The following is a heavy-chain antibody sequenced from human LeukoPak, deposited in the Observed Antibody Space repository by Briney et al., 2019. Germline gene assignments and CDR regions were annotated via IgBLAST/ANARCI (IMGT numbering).Heavy chain of an antibody. CDR3: ARVPAAIVNHKGRAGFDP. J-gene: IGHJ5*02. CDR2: MNPNGGNT. Sequence: GASVKVSCKASGYTFTSYDINWVRQATGQGLEWMGWMNPNGGNTGYAQKFQGRVTITRNTSISTAYMELSSLRSEDTAVYYCARVPAAIVNHKGRAGFDPWGQGTLVTVSS. CDR1: GYTFTSYD. D-gene: IGHD2-2*02. V-gene: IGHV1-8*03.